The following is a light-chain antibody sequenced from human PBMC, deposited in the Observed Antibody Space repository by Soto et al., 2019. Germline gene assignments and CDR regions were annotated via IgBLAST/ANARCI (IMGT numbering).Light chain of an antibody. CDR1: RYIRTA. V-gene: IGKV1-6*01. Sequence: IQMTQSPSSLSASVGDRVTITCRASRYIRTALSWYQHRPGQAPKVLICVASSLQSGVPSRFSGSGYGTDFTLTISSLQPEDFATYYCLQDYNYPWTFGQGTKV. J-gene: IGKJ1*01. CDR3: LQDYNYPWT. CDR2: VAS.